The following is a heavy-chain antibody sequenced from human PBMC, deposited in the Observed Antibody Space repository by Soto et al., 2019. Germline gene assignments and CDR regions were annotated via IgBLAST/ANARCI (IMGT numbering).Heavy chain of an antibody. V-gene: IGHV4-59*01. J-gene: IGHJ3*02. CDR1: GGSISSYY. Sequence: SETLSLTCTVSGGSISSYYWSWIRQPPGKGLEWIGYIYYSGSTNYNPSLKSRVTISVDTSRNQFSLKLSSVTAADTAVYYCARDLLGSGWWRVGAFDIWGQGTMVTVSS. CDR2: IYYSGST. CDR3: ARDLLGSGWWRVGAFDI. D-gene: IGHD6-19*01.